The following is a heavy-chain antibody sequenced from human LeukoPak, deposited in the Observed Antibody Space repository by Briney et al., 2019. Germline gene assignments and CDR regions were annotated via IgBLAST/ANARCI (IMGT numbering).Heavy chain of an antibody. CDR2: IRSGGNT. V-gene: IGHV3-23*01. CDR1: GFTFSSYA. J-gene: IGHJ4*02. Sequence: GGSLRLSCAASGFTFSSYAMSWVRQAPGKGLEWVSSIRSGGNTYYADSVKGRFTISRDSSKNTLFLQLNSLRAEDTAVYYCARHSRGRRYVFDYWGQGTLVTVSS. D-gene: IGHD3-10*01. CDR3: ARHSRGRRYVFDY.